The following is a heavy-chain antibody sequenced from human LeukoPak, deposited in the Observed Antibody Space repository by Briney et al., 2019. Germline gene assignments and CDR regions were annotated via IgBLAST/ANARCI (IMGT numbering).Heavy chain of an antibody. V-gene: IGHV3-23*01. CDR3: AKDGFNYTSRDNDGFDT. CDR2: FSGNGEWT. CDR1: GFSVGSYR. D-gene: IGHD3-3*01. J-gene: IGHJ3*02. Sequence: PGGSLRLSCVASGFSVGSYRMSWVRQARAKGLEWVSTFSGNGEWTHYTDSVKGRFTTSRDKTKNTLYLQMNSLISEDTAVYYCAKDGFNYTSRDNDGFDTWGQGTMVTVSS.